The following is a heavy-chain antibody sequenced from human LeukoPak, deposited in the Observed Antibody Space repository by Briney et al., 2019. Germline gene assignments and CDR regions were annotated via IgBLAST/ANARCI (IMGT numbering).Heavy chain of an antibody. J-gene: IGHJ6*02. V-gene: IGHV4-59*12. D-gene: IGHD6-6*01. CDR1: GGSINNYY. Sequence: SETLSLTCTVSGGSINNYYWSWIRQPPEKGLEWIGYISYSGSTNYNPSLKSRLTISVDTSKNQFSLKVNSVTAADTAVYYCARDPSIAARNYYYYYGMDVWGQGTTVTVSS. CDR2: ISYSGST. CDR3: ARDPSIAARNYYYYYGMDV.